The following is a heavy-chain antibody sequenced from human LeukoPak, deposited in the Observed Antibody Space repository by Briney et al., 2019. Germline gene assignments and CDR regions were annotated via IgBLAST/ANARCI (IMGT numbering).Heavy chain of an antibody. CDR2: IYYSGST. D-gene: IGHD1-26*01. CDR3: ARPLVGTTDYFDY. Sequence: SETLSLTCTVSGGSISSTNYHWGWIRQPPGKGLEWIGSIYYSGSTYYNPSLKSRATTSVDTSKNQFSLKLSSVTAADTAVYYCARPLVGTTDYFDYWGQGTLVTVSS. V-gene: IGHV4-39*01. J-gene: IGHJ4*02. CDR1: GGSISSTNYH.